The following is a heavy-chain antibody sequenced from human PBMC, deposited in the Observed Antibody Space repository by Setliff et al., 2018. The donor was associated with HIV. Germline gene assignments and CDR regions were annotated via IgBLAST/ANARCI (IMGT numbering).Heavy chain of an antibody. D-gene: IGHD1-26*01. CDR2: IYPDDSDT. Sequence: GESLKISCKGSGFTFTDYWIGWVRQMPEKGLGWMGIIYPDDSDTRYSPSFQGQVTLSADKSINTTYLQWGSLKASDTAMYYCATLVGTNGVVWFDPWGQGTLVTVSS. CDR1: GFTFTDYW. V-gene: IGHV5-51*01. J-gene: IGHJ5*01. CDR3: ATLVGTNGVVWFDP.